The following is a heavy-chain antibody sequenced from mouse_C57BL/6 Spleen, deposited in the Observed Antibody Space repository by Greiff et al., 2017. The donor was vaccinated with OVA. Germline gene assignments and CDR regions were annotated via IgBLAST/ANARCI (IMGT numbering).Heavy chain of an antibody. CDR3: ARDYDYDYAMDY. J-gene: IGHJ4*01. CDR1: GYAFSSYW. Sequence: VKLQQSGAELVKPGASVKISCKASGYAFSSYWMNWVKQRPGKGLEWIGQIYPGDGDTNYNGKFKGKATLTADKSSSTAYMQLSSLTSEDSAVYFCARDYDYDYAMDYWGQGTSVTVSS. CDR2: IYPGDGDT. D-gene: IGHD2-4*01. V-gene: IGHV1-80*01.